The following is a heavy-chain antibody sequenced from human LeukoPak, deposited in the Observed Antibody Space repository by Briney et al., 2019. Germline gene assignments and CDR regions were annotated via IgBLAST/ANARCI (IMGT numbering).Heavy chain of an antibody. CDR3: ATSSNYYDSSGYYRGNLFDY. J-gene: IGHJ4*02. Sequence: SETLSLTCTVSGGSISNSSFYWGWIRQPPGKGLEWIGSIYYTGSTYYNPSLKSRVTISVDTSKNQFSLKLSSVTAADTAVYYCATSSNYYDSSGYYRGNLFDYWGQGTLVTVSS. D-gene: IGHD3-22*01. CDR1: GGSISNSSFY. V-gene: IGHV4-39*07. CDR2: IYYTGST.